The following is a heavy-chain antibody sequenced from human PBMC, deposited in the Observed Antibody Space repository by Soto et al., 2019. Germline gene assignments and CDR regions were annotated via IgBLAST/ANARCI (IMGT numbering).Heavy chain of an antibody. CDR1: GFTFSSYG. Sequence: QVQLVESGGGVVQPGRSLRLSCAASGFTFSSYGMHGVRQAPGRGLEWVAFIWHDGGNKFYAESVKGRFTISRDNSKNTLYLQMTRLSAEDTAMYYCARDGDVNTGFGKDYWGQGTLVTVSS. CDR2: IWHDGGNK. D-gene: IGHD3-16*01. CDR3: ARDGDVNTGFGKDY. V-gene: IGHV3-33*01. J-gene: IGHJ4*02.